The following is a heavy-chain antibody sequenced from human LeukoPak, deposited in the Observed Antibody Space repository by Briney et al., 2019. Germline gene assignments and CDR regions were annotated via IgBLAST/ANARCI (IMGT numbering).Heavy chain of an antibody. CDR1: GGSISSVGYY. CDR3: ASAFNYHFDY. J-gene: IGHJ4*02. V-gene: IGHV4-31*03. D-gene: IGHD5-24*01. CDR2: ISYSGIT. Sequence: SETLSLTCTVSGGSISSVGYYWSWIRQHPGKGLEWIGYISYSGITYCNPSLKSRLTISVDTSKNQFSLTLSSVTAADTAVYYCASAFNYHFDYWGQGTLVPVSS.